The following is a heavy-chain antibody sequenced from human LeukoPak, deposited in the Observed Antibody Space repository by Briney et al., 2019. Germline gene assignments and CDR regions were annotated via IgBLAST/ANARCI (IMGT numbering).Heavy chain of an antibody. V-gene: IGHV1-18*01. J-gene: IGHJ6*03. Sequence: ASVKVSCKASGYTFTSYGISWVRQAPGQGLEWMGWISAYNGNTNYAQKLQGRVTMTTDTSTSTAYMELRSLRSDDTAVYYCAKAGWQQLGSYYYYYMDVWGKGTTVTVSS. CDR1: GYTFTSYG. CDR2: ISAYNGNT. CDR3: AKAGWQQLGSYYYYYMDV. D-gene: IGHD6-13*01.